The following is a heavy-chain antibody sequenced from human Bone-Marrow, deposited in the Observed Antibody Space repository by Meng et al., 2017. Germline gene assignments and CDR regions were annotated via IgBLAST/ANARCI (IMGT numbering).Heavy chain of an antibody. CDR2: IYYTENP. D-gene: IGHD6-13*01. CDR3: ARWSPSSRTFDY. Sequence: VQPQVSPLGPGTPSPCPALTCSVSGGSIHRSVYDSSWIRQNPGTCLELIGYIYYTENPYYHPSLKCPMTIALDKSKNRFSLTLSSVTDADTAVYYCARWSPSSRTFDYWGQGTLVTVSS. V-gene: IGHV4-31*01. J-gene: IGHJ4*02. CDR1: GGSIHRSVYD.